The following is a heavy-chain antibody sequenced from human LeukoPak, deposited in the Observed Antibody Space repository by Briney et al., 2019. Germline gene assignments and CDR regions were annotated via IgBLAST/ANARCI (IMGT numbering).Heavy chain of an antibody. CDR1: GFTLTDNY. V-gene: IGHV3-11*04. CDR3: ARITIFTEDAFDI. J-gene: IGHJ3*02. D-gene: IGHD3-9*01. CDR2: INNVGNII. Sequence: PGGSLRLSCAASGFTLTDNYMSWIRQAPGKGLEWVAYINNVGNIIYYADSVKGRFTISRDNAKNSLYLQMNSLRAEDTAVYYCARITIFTEDAFDIWGQGTMVTVSS.